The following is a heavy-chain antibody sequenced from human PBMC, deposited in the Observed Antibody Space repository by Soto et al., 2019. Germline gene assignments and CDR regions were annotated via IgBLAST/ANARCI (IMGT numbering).Heavy chain of an antibody. CDR3: ARDKLPGLFGY. Sequence: SETLSLTCAVYGGSFSGYYWTWIRQPPGTGLEWIGEINHSGSTNYNPSLKSRVTISVDTSKNQFSLKLTSVTAADTAVYYCARDKLPGLFGYWGQGTLVTVSS. CDR1: GGSFSGYY. CDR2: INHSGST. J-gene: IGHJ4*02. V-gene: IGHV4-34*01.